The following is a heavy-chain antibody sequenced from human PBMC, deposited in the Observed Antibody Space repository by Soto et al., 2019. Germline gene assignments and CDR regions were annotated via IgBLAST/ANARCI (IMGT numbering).Heavy chain of an antibody. J-gene: IGHJ6*02. Sequence: EVQLLESGGGLVQPGGSLRLSCAASGFSFNSHAMTWVRQAPGKGLEWVSIISGSGANTYYADSVKGRFTISRDNSKNTLYLQMNSLRAEDTAVYYCAKVGHREGGYYGMDVWGQGTTVTVSS. CDR2: ISGSGANT. CDR3: AKVGHREGGYYGMDV. D-gene: IGHD1-26*01. CDR1: GFSFNSHA. V-gene: IGHV3-23*01.